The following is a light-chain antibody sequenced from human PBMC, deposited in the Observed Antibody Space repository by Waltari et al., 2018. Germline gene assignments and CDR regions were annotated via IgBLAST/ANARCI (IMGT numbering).Light chain of an antibody. J-gene: IGLJ2*01. V-gene: IGLV3-19*01. CDR1: GLRNYY. Sequence: SSELPQDPAVSVAMGQTVTITCQGNGLRNYYASWYQQRPGQAPILIMYDKNNLPSGVPDRFSGSNSDNTASLTITGAQAEDEASYYCHSRDASGVGGSFGGGTKLTVL. CDR3: HSRDASGVGGS. CDR2: DKN.